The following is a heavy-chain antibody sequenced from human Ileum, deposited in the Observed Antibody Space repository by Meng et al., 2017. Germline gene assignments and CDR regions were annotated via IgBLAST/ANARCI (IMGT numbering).Heavy chain of an antibody. CDR1: GFSFSNYN. V-gene: IGHV3-21*01. J-gene: IGHJ4*02. Sequence: GESLKISCVASGFSFSNYNMNWVRQAPGKGLEWVSSISGSSSYIYYADSVKGRFTISRDNAKDSLYLQMNSLRAEDTAVYYCARADHLKQLGSDYWGQGTLVTVSS. D-gene: IGHD6-6*01. CDR2: ISGSSSYI. CDR3: ARADHLKQLGSDY.